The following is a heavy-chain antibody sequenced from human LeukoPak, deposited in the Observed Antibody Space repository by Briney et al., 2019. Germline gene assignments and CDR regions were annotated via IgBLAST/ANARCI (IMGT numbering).Heavy chain of an antibody. J-gene: IGHJ5*02. Sequence: NTGASLQISSKGSGSSFTSYWIGCVRPLPGKRLEWMGIIYPGDSDTRYSPSFQGHVTISAYKSISTAYLQWSSLKASDTAMYYCARHELLWFGELFSGWFDPWGQGTLVTVSS. CDR3: ARHELLWFGELFSGWFDP. D-gene: IGHD3-10*01. V-gene: IGHV5-51*01. CDR1: GSSFTSYW. CDR2: IYPGDSDT.